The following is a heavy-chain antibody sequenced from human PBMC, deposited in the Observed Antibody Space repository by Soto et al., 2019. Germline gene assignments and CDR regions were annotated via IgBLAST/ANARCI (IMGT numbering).Heavy chain of an antibody. CDR2: VSTSGRST. CDR3: VKQAHGLDGVAFDS. D-gene: IGHD2-15*01. CDR1: GFIFSEST. Sequence: GGSLRLSCSASGFIFSESTIYWVRQVPGKGLEAISAVSTSGRSTYYADSVKDRFTISRDNSKNTLFLQMGSLRPEDTAIYYCVKQAHGLDGVAFDSWGQGTQVTVSS. V-gene: IGHV3-64D*06. J-gene: IGHJ4*02.